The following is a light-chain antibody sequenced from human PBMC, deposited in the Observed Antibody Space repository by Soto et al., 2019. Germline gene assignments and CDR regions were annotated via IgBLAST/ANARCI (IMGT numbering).Light chain of an antibody. V-gene: IGKV1-33*01. CDR2: DAS. J-gene: IGKJ5*01. Sequence: DIQMTQSPSSLSVFVGDRFTITCQASQDITNSLNWYQQKPGKAPKLLIYDASNLETGVPSRFSGSGSGTDFTFSISSLQPEDIATYYCQQYDTLPITFGQGTRLEIK. CDR1: QDITNS. CDR3: QQYDTLPIT.